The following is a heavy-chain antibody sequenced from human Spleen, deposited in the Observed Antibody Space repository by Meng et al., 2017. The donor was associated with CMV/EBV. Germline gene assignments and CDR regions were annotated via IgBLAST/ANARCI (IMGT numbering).Heavy chain of an antibody. J-gene: IGHJ4*02. CDR2: IYPGDSDT. CDR3: ARHAAVAGRPFWRY. CDR1: GYSFTSYW. D-gene: IGHD6-19*01. Sequence: GGSLRLSCKDSGYSFTSYWIGWVRQMPGKGLEWMGIIYPGDSDTRYSPSFQGQVTISADKSISTAYLQWSSLKASDTAMYYCARHAAVAGRPFWRYWGQGTLVTVSS. V-gene: IGHV5-51*01.